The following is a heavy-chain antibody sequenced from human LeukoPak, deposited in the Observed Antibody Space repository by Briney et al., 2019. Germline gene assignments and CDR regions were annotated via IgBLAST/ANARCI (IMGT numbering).Heavy chain of an antibody. CDR1: GYSFTSYW. V-gene: IGHV5-51*01. J-gene: IGHJ4*02. CDR2: IYPGDSDT. D-gene: IGHD3-22*01. CDR3: ARSSTFGNYDYDSSGALNY. Sequence: GESLKISCKGSGYSFTSYWIGWVRQMPGKGLEWMEIIYPGDSDTRYSPSFQGQVTISADKSISTAYLQWSSLKASDTAMYYCARSSTFGNYDYDSSGALNYWGQGTLVTVSS.